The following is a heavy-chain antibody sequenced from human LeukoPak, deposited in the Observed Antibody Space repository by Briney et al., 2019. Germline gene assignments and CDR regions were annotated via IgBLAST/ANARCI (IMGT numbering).Heavy chain of an antibody. CDR2: IRYGGSNK. Sequence: GGSLRLSCAASGFTFSTYGMHWVRQAPGKGLEWVAFIRYGGSNKYYADSVKGRFTISRDNAKNSLYLQMNSLRPEDTALYYCAKVMRVRASGYYYFDYWGQGTLVTVSS. CDR1: GFTFSTYG. V-gene: IGHV3-30*02. D-gene: IGHD3-22*01. CDR3: AKVMRVRASGYYYFDY. J-gene: IGHJ4*02.